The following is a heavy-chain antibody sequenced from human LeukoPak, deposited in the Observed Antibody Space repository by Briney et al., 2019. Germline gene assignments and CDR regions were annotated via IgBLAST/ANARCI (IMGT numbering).Heavy chain of an antibody. D-gene: IGHD2-15*01. Sequence: PSETLSLTCAVYGGSFSGYYWSWIRQPPGKGLEWIGEINHSGSTNYNPSLKSRVTISADTSKNQFSLKLSSVTAADTAVYYCASGGAVVAATFYYFDYWGQGTLVTVSS. V-gene: IGHV4-34*01. J-gene: IGHJ4*02. CDR3: ASGGAVVAATFYYFDY. CDR1: GGSFSGYY. CDR2: INHSGST.